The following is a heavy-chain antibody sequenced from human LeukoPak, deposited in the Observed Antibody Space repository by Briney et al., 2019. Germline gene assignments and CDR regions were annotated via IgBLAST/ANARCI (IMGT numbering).Heavy chain of an antibody. Sequence: GESLKISCKGSGYSFTSYWIGWVRQMPGKGLEWMGIIYPGDSGTRYSPSFQGQVTISADKSISTAYLQWSSLKASDTAMYYCARHAIHYYDSSGYYFEPWTYDAFDIWGQGTMVTVSS. D-gene: IGHD3-22*01. V-gene: IGHV5-51*01. CDR2: IYPGDSGT. CDR3: ARHAIHYYDSSGYYFEPWTYDAFDI. CDR1: GYSFTSYW. J-gene: IGHJ3*02.